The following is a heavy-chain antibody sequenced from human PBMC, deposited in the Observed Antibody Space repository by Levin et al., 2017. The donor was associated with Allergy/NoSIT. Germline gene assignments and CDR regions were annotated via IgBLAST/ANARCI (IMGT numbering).Heavy chain of an antibody. J-gene: IGHJ6*02. D-gene: IGHD1-26*01. CDR1: GGSFSGYY. CDR3: ARWRSSGSYSARYYYYGMDG. CDR2: INHSGST. V-gene: IGHV4-34*01. Sequence: PGGSLRLSCAVYGGSFSGYYWSWIRQPPGKGLEWIGEINHSGSTNYNPSLKSRVTISVDTSKNQFSLKLSSVTAADTAVYYCARWRSSGSYSARYYYYGMDGWGQGTTVTVSS.